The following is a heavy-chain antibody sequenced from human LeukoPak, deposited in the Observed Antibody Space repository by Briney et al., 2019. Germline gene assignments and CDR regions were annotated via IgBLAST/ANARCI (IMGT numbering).Heavy chain of an antibody. V-gene: IGHV3-23*01. Sequence: GGSLRLSCAASGFTFSSYAMSWVRQAPGKGLEWVSAISGSGGSTYYADSVKGRFTISRDNSKNTLYLQMNSLRAEDTAVYYCAKAGYYGSGSYYNGVWFDYWGQGTLVTVSS. D-gene: IGHD3-10*01. J-gene: IGHJ4*02. CDR1: GFTFSSYA. CDR2: ISGSGGST. CDR3: AKAGYYGSGSYYNGVWFDY.